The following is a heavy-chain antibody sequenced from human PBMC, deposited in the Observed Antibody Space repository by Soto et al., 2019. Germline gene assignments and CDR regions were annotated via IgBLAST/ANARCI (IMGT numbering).Heavy chain of an antibody. CDR1: GGTFSSYA. V-gene: IGHV1-69*01. CDR3: ARDCSGGSCHPPAFDI. D-gene: IGHD2-15*01. J-gene: IGHJ3*02. CDR2: IIPIFGTA. Sequence: QVQLVQSGAEVKKPGSSVKVSCKASGGTFSSYAISWVRQAPGQGLEWMGGIIPIFGTANYAQKFQGRVTITEDESTITAYMELSSLRSEDTAVYYCARDCSGGSCHPPAFDIWGQGTMVTVSS.